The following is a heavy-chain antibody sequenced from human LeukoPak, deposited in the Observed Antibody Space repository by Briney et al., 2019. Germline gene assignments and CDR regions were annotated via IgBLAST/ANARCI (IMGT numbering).Heavy chain of an antibody. CDR1: GGSISNYY. V-gene: IGHV4-59*12. CDR2: IYYSGST. CDR3: ARDHISGSQVGS. D-gene: IGHD1-26*01. J-gene: IGHJ4*02. Sequence: SETLSLTCTVSGGSISNYYWSWIRQPPGKGLEWIGYIYYSGSTNYNPSLKSRVTISVDTSKNQFSLKLSSVTAAGTAVYYCARDHISGSQVGSWGQGTLVTVSS.